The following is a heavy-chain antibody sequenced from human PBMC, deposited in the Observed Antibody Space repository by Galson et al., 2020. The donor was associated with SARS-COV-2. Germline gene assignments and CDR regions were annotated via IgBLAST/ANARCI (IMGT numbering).Heavy chain of an antibody. CDR3: TTGPGSYFTETPDY. Sequence: GSLRLSCAASGFTFSNAWMSWVRQAPGKGLEWVGRIKSKTDGGTTDYAAPVKGRFTISRDDSKNTLYLQMNSLKTEDTAVYYCTTGPGSYFTETPDYWGQGTLVTVSS. CDR1: GFTFSNAW. CDR2: IKSKTDGGTT. V-gene: IGHV3-15*01. J-gene: IGHJ4*02. D-gene: IGHD1-26*01.